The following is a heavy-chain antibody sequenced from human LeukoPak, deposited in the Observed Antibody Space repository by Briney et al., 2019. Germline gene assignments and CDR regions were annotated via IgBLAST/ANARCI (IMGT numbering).Heavy chain of an antibody. J-gene: IGHJ4*02. V-gene: IGHV7-4-1*02. CDR1: GYTFTSYA. D-gene: IGHD3-22*01. Sequence: ASVKVSCKASGYTFTSYAMNWVRQAPGQGLEWVGWINTNTGNPTYAQGFTGRLVFSLDTSVSTAYLQISSLKAEDTAVYYCARESPYYYDSSDYSGEPDYWGQGTLVTVSS. CDR3: ARESPYYYDSSDYSGEPDY. CDR2: INTNTGNP.